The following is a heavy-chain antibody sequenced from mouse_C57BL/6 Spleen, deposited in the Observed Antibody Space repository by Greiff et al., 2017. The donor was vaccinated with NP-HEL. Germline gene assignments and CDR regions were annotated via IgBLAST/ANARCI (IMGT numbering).Heavy chain of an antibody. J-gene: IGHJ3*01. D-gene: IGHD2-13*01. CDR1: GYTFTDYN. V-gene: IGHV1-22*01. Sequence: VQLKESGPELVKPGASVKMSCKASGYTFTDYNMHWVKQSHGKSLEWIGYINPNNGGTSYNQKFKGKATLTVNKSSSTAYMELRSLTSEDSAVYYCARDYLAWFAYWGQGTLVTVSA. CDR2: INPNNGGT. CDR3: ARDYLAWFAY.